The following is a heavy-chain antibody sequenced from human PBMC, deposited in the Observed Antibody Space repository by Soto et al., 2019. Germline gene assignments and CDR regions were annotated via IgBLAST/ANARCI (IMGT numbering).Heavy chain of an antibody. Sequence: SVKVSCKASGGTFSSYAISWLRQPPGQGLEWMGGIIPIFGTANYAQKFQGRVTITADESTSTAYMELSSLRSEDTAVYYCARGAPHYDSSGYPPDYFDYWGQGTLVTVSS. CDR3: ARGAPHYDSSGYPPDYFDY. CDR1: GGTFSSYA. CDR2: IIPIFGTA. V-gene: IGHV1-69*13. J-gene: IGHJ4*02. D-gene: IGHD3-22*01.